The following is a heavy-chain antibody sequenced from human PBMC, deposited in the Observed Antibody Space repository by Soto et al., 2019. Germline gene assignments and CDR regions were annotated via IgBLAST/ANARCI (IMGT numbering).Heavy chain of an antibody. CDR1: GDSVSSCGYY. D-gene: IGHD3-22*01. CDR2: IYNSGTT. J-gene: IGHJ4*02. V-gene: IGHV4-61*08. CDR3: QKRDSRCQCSAWF. Sequence: SETLSLTCTVSGDSVSSCGYYWSWFRQPPGKGLEYIGYIYNSGTTNYNPSLKSRVTISVDTSKNQFSLRLSSVIAADTAVYYCQKRDSRCQCSAWFWGQGTLVTVSS.